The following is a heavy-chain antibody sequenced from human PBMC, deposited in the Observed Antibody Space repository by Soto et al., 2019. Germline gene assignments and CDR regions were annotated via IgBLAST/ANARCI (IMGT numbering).Heavy chain of an antibody. J-gene: IGHJ4*02. V-gene: IGHV3-48*01. CDR1: GFTFSSYS. CDR3: SSWHYDY. CDR2: ISSSSSTI. Sequence: PGGSLRLSCAASGFTFSSYSMNWVRQAPGKGLEWVSYISSSSSTIYYADSVKGRFTINPDTSKNHFSLQMNSVTPEDTAVYYCSSWHYDYWGQGTLVTVSS. D-gene: IGHD2-15*01.